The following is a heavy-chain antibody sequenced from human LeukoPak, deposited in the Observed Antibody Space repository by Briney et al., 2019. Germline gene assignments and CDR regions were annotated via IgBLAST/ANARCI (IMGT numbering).Heavy chain of an antibody. J-gene: IGHJ3*02. V-gene: IGHV3-23*01. CDR3: AKVLDNYGDYSGAFDI. D-gene: IGHD4-17*01. CDR1: GFTFSSYA. CDR2: ISGSGGST. Sequence: GGSLRLSCAASGFTFSSYAMSWVRQAPGKGLEWVSAISGSGGSTYYADSVKGWFTISRDNSRNTPYLQMNSLRAEDTAVYYCAKVLDNYGDYSGAFDIWGQGTMVTVSS.